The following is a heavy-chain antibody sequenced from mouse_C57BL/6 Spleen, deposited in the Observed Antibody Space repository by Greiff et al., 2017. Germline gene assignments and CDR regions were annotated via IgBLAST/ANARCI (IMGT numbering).Heavy chain of an antibody. J-gene: IGHJ3*01. CDR2: IDPSDSYT. V-gene: IGHV1-69*01. Sequence: VQLQQPGAELVMPGASVKLSCKASGYTFTSYWMHWVKQRPGQGLEWIGEIDPSDSYTNYNQKFKGKSTLTVDKSSSTAYMQLSSLTSEDSAVYYCARSDYYGSSGFAYWGQGTLVTVSA. D-gene: IGHD1-1*01. CDR1: GYTFTSYW. CDR3: ARSDYYGSSGFAY.